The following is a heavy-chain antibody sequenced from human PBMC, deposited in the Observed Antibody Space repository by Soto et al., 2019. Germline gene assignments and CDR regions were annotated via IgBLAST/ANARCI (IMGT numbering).Heavy chain of an antibody. CDR1: GGSISSNNW. CDR3: ARHNFYSMDV. V-gene: IGHV4-4*02. CDR2: KHHSGRT. Sequence: QVQLQESGPGLVNPSGTLSLTCAVSGGSISSNNWWSWVRQPPGKGLEWIGEKHHSGRTNNNPSLQSRVTISVDKSKNQLSLILTSVTAADTAVYFCARHNFYSMDVWGQGTTVTVSS. D-gene: IGHD1-1*01. J-gene: IGHJ6*02.